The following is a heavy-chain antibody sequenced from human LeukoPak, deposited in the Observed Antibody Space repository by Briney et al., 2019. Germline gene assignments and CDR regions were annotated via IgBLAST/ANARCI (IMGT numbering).Heavy chain of an antibody. Sequence: PGGSLRLSCAVSGFTFSAYSMNWVRQAPGKGLEWVSSITSGDFVYFADSLKGRFTISRDNAKSSLYLQMNSMRGEDTAVYYCARGGFNMVRGVIIPSNSYYYYMDIWGKGTTVTVSS. D-gene: IGHD3-10*01. CDR2: ITSGDFV. CDR3: ARGGFNMVRGVIIPSNSYYYYMDI. V-gene: IGHV3-21*01. J-gene: IGHJ6*03. CDR1: GFTFSAYS.